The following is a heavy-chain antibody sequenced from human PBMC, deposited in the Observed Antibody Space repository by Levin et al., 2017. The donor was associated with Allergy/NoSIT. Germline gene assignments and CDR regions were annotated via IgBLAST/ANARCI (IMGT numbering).Heavy chain of an antibody. CDR3: ASWAMYHYDRSAFDYFYYAMDG. J-gene: IGHJ6*02. CDR1: GILFSSYD. Sequence: GGSLSLSCAASGILFSSYDMNWVRQAPGKGLEWVSSISAGGNYIYYADSVKGRFTISRDNAKNSLFLQMNSLRAEDTAVYYCASWAMYHYDRSAFDYFYYAMDGWGQGTTVTVSS. D-gene: IGHD3-22*01. CDR2: ISAGGNYI. V-gene: IGHV3-21*01.